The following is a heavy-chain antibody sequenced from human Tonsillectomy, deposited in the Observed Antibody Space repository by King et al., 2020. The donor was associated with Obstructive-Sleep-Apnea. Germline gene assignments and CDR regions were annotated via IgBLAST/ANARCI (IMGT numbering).Heavy chain of an antibody. Sequence: QLQESGPGLVKPSETLSLTCTVSGDSISSSSYYWGWIRQSPGKGLEWIGTIYYSGSTYYSPSLKSRVTISVDTSNNQFSLSLTSVTAAATAVYYWARVGATVRMVYAGFDYWGQGTLVTVSS. J-gene: IGHJ4*02. D-gene: IGHD2-8*01. CDR1: GDSISSSSYY. V-gene: IGHV4-39*07. CDR3: ARVGATVRMVYAGFDY. CDR2: IYYSGST.